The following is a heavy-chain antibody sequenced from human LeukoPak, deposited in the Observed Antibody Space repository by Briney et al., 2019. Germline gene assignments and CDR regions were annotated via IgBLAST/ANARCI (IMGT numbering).Heavy chain of an antibody. CDR3: ARGQVFDY. J-gene: IGHJ4*02. V-gene: IGHV4-34*01. CDR1: SASVSDYH. Sequence: SETLSLTCAVFSASVSDYHWSWIRQSPGKGLEWIGEVSRPGSTTYNPSLNSRVTISMDTSRNQFSLKLNSVTAADTAVYYCARGQVFDYWGQGTLVTVSS. CDR2: VSRPGST.